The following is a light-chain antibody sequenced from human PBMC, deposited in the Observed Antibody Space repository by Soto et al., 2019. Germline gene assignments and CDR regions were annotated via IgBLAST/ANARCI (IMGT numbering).Light chain of an antibody. CDR1: SSDVGAYNY. V-gene: IGLV2-8*01. CDR2: EVN. J-gene: IGLJ2*01. CDR3: SAYVGNNNLV. Sequence: QSALTQPPSASGSPGQSVTISCTGTSSDVGAYNYVSWYQQLPGKAPKLMIYEVNKRPSGAPDRFSGSKSGNTASLTVSGLQAEDEADYFCSAYVGNNNLVFGGGTKVTVL.